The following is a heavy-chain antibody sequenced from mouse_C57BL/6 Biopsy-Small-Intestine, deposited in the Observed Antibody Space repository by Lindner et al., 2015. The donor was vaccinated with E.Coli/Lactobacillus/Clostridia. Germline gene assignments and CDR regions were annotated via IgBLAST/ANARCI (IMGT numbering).Heavy chain of an antibody. CDR1: GYTLTEVS. CDR3: ASGSYYYGSGRTIGFDY. V-gene: IGHV1-18*01. D-gene: IGHD1-1*02. Sequence: SVKVSCKVSGYTLTEVSMHWVRQAPGKGLVWMGGFDPEDGETIYAQKFQGRVTMTQDTSTGTAYMDLSSLTSEDTAVYYCASGSYYYGSGRTIGFDYWGQGTLVTVSS. CDR2: FDPEDGET. J-gene: IGHJ4*01.